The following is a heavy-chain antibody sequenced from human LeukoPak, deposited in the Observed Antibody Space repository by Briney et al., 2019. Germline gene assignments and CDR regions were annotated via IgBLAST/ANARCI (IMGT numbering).Heavy chain of an antibody. Sequence: GRSLRLSCAASGFTFSSYAMHWVRQAPGRGLEWVAVISYDGSNKYYADSVKGRFTISRDNSKNTLYLQMNSLRAEDTAVYYCARDEVYYDSSGYSSPLGYFDYWGQGTLVTVSS. D-gene: IGHD3-22*01. V-gene: IGHV3-30-3*01. CDR2: ISYDGSNK. CDR1: GFTFSSYA. J-gene: IGHJ4*02. CDR3: ARDEVYYDSSGYSSPLGYFDY.